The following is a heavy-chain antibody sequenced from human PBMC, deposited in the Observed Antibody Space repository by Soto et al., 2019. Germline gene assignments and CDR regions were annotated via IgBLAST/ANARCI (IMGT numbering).Heavy chain of an antibody. CDR1: GYSFTSYW. CDR3: ARPHGYCSSTSCYPTDAFDI. D-gene: IGHD2-2*01. CDR2: IYPGDPDT. J-gene: IGHJ3*02. V-gene: IGHV5-51*01. Sequence: GESLKISCKGSGYSFTSYWIGWVRQMPGKGLEWMGIIYPGDPDTRYSPSFQGQVTISADKSISTAYLQWSSLKASETAMYYCARPHGYCSSTSCYPTDAFDIRGQVTMVTV.